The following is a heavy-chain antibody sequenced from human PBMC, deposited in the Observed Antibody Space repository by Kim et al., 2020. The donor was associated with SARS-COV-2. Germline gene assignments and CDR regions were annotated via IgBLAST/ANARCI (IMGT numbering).Heavy chain of an antibody. V-gene: IGHV3-9*01. CDR2: ISWNSGSI. Sequence: SLRLSCAASGFTFGDYAMHWVRQAPGKGLEWVSGISWNSGSIGYADSVKGRFTISRDNAKNSLYLQMNSLRAEDTALYYCAKDMARRGNYYDNYDAFDIWGQGTMVTVSS. D-gene: IGHD3-22*01. CDR1: GFTFGDYA. J-gene: IGHJ3*02. CDR3: AKDMARRGNYYDNYDAFDI.